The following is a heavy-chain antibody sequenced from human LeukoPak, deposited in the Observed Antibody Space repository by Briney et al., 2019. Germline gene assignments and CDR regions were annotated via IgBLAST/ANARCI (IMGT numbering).Heavy chain of an antibody. V-gene: IGHV3-30-3*01. CDR2: IAFDGSND. CDR3: AKEAGGGALYGDSRLDY. CDR1: GFTFSTYA. D-gene: IGHD4-17*01. Sequence: GGSLRLSCAASGFTFSTYAMHWVRQAPGKGLEWVAVIAFDGSNDHSTDSVKGRFTISRDNSKNTLYLQMNSLRAEDTAVYYCAKEAGGGALYGDSRLDYWGQGTLVTVSS. J-gene: IGHJ4*02.